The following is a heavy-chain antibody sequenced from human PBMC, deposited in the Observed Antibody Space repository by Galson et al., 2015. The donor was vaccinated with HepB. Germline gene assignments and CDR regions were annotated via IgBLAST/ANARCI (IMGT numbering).Heavy chain of an antibody. CDR3: AREGPRYGSGSYYRNSNLLVFDP. D-gene: IGHD3-10*01. J-gene: IGHJ5*02. CDR1: GGTFSSYA. Sequence: SVKVSCKASGGTFSSYAISWVRQASGQGLEWMGGIIPIFGTANYAQKFQGRVTITADKSTSTAYMELSSLRSEDTAVYYCAREGPRYGSGSYYRNSNLLVFDPWGQGTLVTVSS. V-gene: IGHV1-69*06. CDR2: IIPIFGTA.